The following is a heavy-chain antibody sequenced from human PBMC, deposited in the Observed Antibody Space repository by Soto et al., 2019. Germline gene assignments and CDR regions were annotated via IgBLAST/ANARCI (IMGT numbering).Heavy chain of an antibody. Sequence: SAILSLTCSVSGGSVSDKTYYWSWIRQPPGKRLEWIGYVYYSGTTNYNPSLKSRVTISVDLSKNRFSLRLSSVTTADTALYYCARTTAVPNTLRSRYFFDYWGQGTLVTVPS. CDR3: ARTTAVPNTLRSRYFFDY. J-gene: IGHJ4*02. V-gene: IGHV4-61*01. CDR2: VYYSGTT. CDR1: GGSVSDKTYY. D-gene: IGHD4-17*01.